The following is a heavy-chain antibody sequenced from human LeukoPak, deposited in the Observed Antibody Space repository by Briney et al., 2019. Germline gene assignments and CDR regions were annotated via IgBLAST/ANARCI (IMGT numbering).Heavy chain of an antibody. D-gene: IGHD4-17*01. CDR2: INPNSGDS. CDR1: GYTFTSND. V-gene: IGHV1-8*03. J-gene: IGHJ4*02. CDR3: ARHLRTTFDY. Sequence: ASVKVSCKASGYTFTSNDINWVRQAPGQGPEWMGWINPNSGDSGFAQKFRGRVTITRDTSISTAYMELSSLRSDDTAVYYCARHLRTTFDYWGQGTLVTVSS.